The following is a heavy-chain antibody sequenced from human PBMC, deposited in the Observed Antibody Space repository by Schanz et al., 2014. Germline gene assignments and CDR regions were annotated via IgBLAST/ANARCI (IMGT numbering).Heavy chain of an antibody. CDR2: INQDGTEK. CDR1: GFTFSSYW. CDR3: ARFDYGRNVPVDY. J-gene: IGHJ4*02. V-gene: IGHV3-7*01. D-gene: IGHD4-17*01. Sequence: EVQLVESGGGLVQPGGSLRLSCAASGFTFSSYWMSWVRQAPGEGLEWVANINQDGTEKYYVDSVKGRFTISRDNAKNSLYLQMNSLRAEDTAVYYCARFDYGRNVPVDYWGQGTLVTVSS.